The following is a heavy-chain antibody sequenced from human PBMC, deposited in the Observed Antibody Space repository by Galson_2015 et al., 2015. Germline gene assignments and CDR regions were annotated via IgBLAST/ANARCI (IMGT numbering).Heavy chain of an antibody. CDR3: TTDWYSWGSGWYYFDY. CDR1: GFTFINAW. D-gene: IGHD6-19*01. Sequence: SLRLSCAASGFTFINAWKSWVRQAPGKGREGVGRIKSKTDGGKTDYAAPVKVRFTISRDDSKNTLYLQMNSLKAEDTAVYYCTTDWYSWGSGWYYFDYWGQGTLVTVSS. V-gene: IGHV3-15*01. CDR2: IKSKTDGGKT. J-gene: IGHJ4*02.